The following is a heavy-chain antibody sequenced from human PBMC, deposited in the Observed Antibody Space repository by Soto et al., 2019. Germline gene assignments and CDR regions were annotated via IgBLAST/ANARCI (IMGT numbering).Heavy chain of an antibody. CDR3: ARVTLGYCISTSCYRAHYYYGMDV. D-gene: IGHD2-2*01. V-gene: IGHV3-48*02. Sequence: PGGSLRLSCAASGFTFSSYSVNWVRQAPGKGLEWVSYISSSSSTIYYADSVKGRFTISRDNAKNSLYLQMNSLRDEDTAVYYCARVTLGYCISTSCYRAHYYYGMDVWGQGTTVTVSS. CDR1: GFTFSSYS. CDR2: ISSSSSTI. J-gene: IGHJ6*02.